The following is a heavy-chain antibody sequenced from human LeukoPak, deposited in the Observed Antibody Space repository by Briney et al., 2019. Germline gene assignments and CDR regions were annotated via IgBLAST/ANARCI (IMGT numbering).Heavy chain of an antibody. V-gene: IGHV3-33*01. Sequence: GRSLRLSCAASGFTFSSHGMHWVRQAPGKGLEWVAVIWYDGSNKYYADSVKGRFTISRDNSKNTLYVEMNSLRAEDTAVYYCVRWGPDKAMDVWDKGNTVTVSS. CDR3: VRWGPDKAMDV. CDR1: GFTFSSHG. J-gene: IGHJ6*03. CDR2: IWYDGSNK. D-gene: IGHD7-27*01.